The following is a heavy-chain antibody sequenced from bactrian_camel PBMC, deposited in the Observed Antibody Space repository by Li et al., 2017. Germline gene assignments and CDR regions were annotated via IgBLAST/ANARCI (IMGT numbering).Heavy chain of an antibody. Sequence: HVQLVESGGGSVQAGGSLRLSCDVTGRSPHYYAMAWFRQAPGREREGVAGIDTDGSTSYADSVKGRFTISKDYAKNTVYLQMNSLEAKDTAMYYCAADVFPYGAHWSSQYDYDYWGQGTQVTVS. D-gene: IGHD6*01. J-gene: IGHJ4*01. CDR2: IDTDGST. V-gene: IGHV3S53*01. CDR1: GRSPHYYA. CDR3: AADVFPYGAHWSSQYDYDY.